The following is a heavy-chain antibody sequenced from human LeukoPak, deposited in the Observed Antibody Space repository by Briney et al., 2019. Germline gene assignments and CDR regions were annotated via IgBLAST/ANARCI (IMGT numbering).Heavy chain of an antibody. CDR2: ISSSSYT. Sequence: GGSPRLSCAASGFTFSDYYMSWIRQAPGKGLEWVPYISSSSYTNYADSVKGRFTISRDNAKNSLYLQMNSLRAEDTAVYYCARDLRSGNWFDPWGQGTLVTVSS. V-gene: IGHV3-11*06. CDR3: ARDLRSGNWFDP. D-gene: IGHD5/OR15-5a*01. J-gene: IGHJ5*02. CDR1: GFTFSDYY.